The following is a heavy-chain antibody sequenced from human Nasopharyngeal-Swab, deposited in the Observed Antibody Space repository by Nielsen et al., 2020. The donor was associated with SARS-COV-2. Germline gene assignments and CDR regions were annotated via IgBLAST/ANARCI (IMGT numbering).Heavy chain of an antibody. D-gene: IGHD3-3*01. CDR2: ISSSSTYI. V-gene: IGHV3-21*01. Sequence: GESLKISCAASGFTFSTYNMNWVRQVPGKGLEWISSISSSSTYIYYADSVKGRFTISRDNAKNSLYLQMNSLRAEDTAVYYCARDGLDYDFWSAYFMDVWGRGTTVTVSS. CDR3: ARDGLDYDFWSAYFMDV. J-gene: IGHJ6*02. CDR1: GFTFSTYN.